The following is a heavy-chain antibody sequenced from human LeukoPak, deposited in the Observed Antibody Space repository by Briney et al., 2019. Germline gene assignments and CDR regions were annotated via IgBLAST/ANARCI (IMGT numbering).Heavy chain of an antibody. D-gene: IGHD6-13*01. Sequence: GSLRLSCAASGFTFSSYGMHWVRQAPGKGLEWVAVISYDGSNKYYADSVKGRFTISRDNSKNTLYLQMNSLRAEDTAVYYCANQLFLAAGTGDYWGQGTQVTVSS. CDR3: ANQLFLAAGTGDY. CDR1: GFTFSSYG. V-gene: IGHV3-30*18. J-gene: IGHJ4*02. CDR2: ISYDGSNK.